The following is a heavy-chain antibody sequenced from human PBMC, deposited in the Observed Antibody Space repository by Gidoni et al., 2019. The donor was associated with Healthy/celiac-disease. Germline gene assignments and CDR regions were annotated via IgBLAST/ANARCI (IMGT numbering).Heavy chain of an antibody. CDR1: GFTFSSYS. CDR3: ARDRAGQSHFDY. J-gene: IGHJ4*02. D-gene: IGHD3-10*01. CDR2: ISSSSSYI. V-gene: IGHV3-21*01. Sequence: EVQLVESGGGLVKPGGSLRLSCAASGFTFSSYSMNWVRQAPGKGLEWVSSISSSSSYIYYADSVKGRFTISRDNAKNSLYLQMNSLRAEDTAVYYCARDRAGQSHFDYWGQGTLVTVSS.